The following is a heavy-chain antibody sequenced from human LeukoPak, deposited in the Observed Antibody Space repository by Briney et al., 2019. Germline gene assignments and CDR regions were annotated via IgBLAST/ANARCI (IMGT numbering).Heavy chain of an antibody. CDR2: ISWSSGNI. J-gene: IGHJ6*03. CDR3: ARDGIYGPDYMDV. CDR1: GFTFDDYA. V-gene: IGHV3-9*01. Sequence: PGGSLRLSCAASGFTFDDYAMHWVRQAPGKGLEWVSGISWSSGNIGYADSVKGRFTISRDNAENSLYLQMNSLRAEDTAVYYCARDGIYGPDYMDVWGKGTTVTVSS. D-gene: IGHD2/OR15-2a*01.